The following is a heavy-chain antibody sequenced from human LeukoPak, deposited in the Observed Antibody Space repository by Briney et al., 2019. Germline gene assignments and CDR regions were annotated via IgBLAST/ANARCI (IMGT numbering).Heavy chain of an antibody. J-gene: IGHJ5*02. Sequence: SETLSLTCAVYGGSFSGYYWSWIRQPPGKGLEWIGEINHSGSTSYNPSLKSRVTISVDTSKNQFSLKLSSVTAADTAVYYCAKTTIFGVVITGGFDPWGQGTLVTVSS. D-gene: IGHD3-3*01. CDR3: AKTTIFGVVITGGFDP. CDR1: GGSFSGYY. CDR2: INHSGST. V-gene: IGHV4-34*01.